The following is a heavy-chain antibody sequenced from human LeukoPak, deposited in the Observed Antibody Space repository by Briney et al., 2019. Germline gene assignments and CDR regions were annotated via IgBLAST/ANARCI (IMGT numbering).Heavy chain of an antibody. CDR1: GFDLNSYA. CDR3: AKEYTPSSPLGELDS. D-gene: IGHD6-6*01. J-gene: IGHJ4*02. Sequence: SGGSLRLSCAVSGFDLNSYAMHWVRQAPGQGMGWVAVIRHDEANSFYADSVQGRFTISRDTSKKLLYLQMNSLRVEDTAVYYCAKEYTPSSPLGELDSWGQGTLVTVSS. V-gene: IGHV3-30*02. CDR2: IRHDEANS.